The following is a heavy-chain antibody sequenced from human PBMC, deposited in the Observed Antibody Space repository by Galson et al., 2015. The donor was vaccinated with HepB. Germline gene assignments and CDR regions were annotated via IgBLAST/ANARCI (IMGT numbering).Heavy chain of an antibody. D-gene: IGHD3-22*01. CDR3: ARDSPDSRSFDY. V-gene: IGHV3-30-3*01. CDR2: ISYDGSNK. Sequence: SLRLSCAASGFTFSSYAMHWVRQAPGKGLEWVAVISYDGSNKYYADSVKGRFTISRDNSKNTLYLQMNSLRAEDTAVYYCARDSPDSRSFDYWGQGTLVTVSS. J-gene: IGHJ4*02. CDR1: GFTFSSYA.